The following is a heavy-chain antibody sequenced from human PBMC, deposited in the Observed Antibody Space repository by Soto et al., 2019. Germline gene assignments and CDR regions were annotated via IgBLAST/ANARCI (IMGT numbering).Heavy chain of an antibody. D-gene: IGHD5-12*01. CDR3: AKGRYVPYFDY. J-gene: IGHJ4*02. Sequence: QVQLQQWGAGLLKPSETLSLTCAVYGGSFSGYYWSWIRQPPGKGLEWIGEINHSGSTNYNPSLKSRVTISVDTSKNQFSLKLSSVTAADTAVYYCAKGRYVPYFDYWGQGTLVTVSS. CDR2: INHSGST. V-gene: IGHV4-34*01. CDR1: GGSFSGYY.